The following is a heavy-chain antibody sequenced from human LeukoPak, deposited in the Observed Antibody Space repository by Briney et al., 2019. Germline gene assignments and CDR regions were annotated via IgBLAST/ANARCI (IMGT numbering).Heavy chain of an antibody. Sequence: SETLSLTCTVSGGSISSYYWSWIRQPPGKGLEWIGYMYYSGSTNYNPSLKSRVTISIDTSKNQFSLKLSSVTAADTAVYYCARVPANEWLRYAFDIRGQGTMGNVSS. J-gene: IGHJ3*02. V-gene: IGHV4-59*01. D-gene: IGHD5-12*01. CDR2: MYYSGST. CDR3: ARVPANEWLRYAFDI. CDR1: GGSISSYY.